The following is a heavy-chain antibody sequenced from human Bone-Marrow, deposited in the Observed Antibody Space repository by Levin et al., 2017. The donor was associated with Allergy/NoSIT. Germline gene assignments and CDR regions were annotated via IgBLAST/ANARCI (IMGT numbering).Heavy chain of an antibody. J-gene: IGHJ3*02. CDR1: VFTFDAYW. CDR3: ARIFDSTGYYSGVGAFDI. V-gene: IGHV3-7*01. D-gene: IGHD3-22*01. Sequence: PGESLKISCAASVFTFDAYWMTWVRQAPGKGLEWVANIKLDGSTSYYVDSVKGRFTISRDNSKNSLYLHMNSLRVEDTAVYYCARIFDSTGYYSGVGAFDIWGRGTMVTVSS. CDR2: IKLDGSTS.